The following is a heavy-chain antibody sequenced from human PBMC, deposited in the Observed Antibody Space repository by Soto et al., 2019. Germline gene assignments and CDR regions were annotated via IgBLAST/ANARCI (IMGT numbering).Heavy chain of an antibody. J-gene: IGHJ6*02. D-gene: IGHD3-16*01. V-gene: IGHV3-7*01. CDR1: GFMFSTYL. CDR2: IRQGGNEK. Sequence: GGSLRLSCTASGFMFSTYLMSWVRQAPGKGLEWVANIRQGGNEKFYVDSVKGRFTISRDNAKKSLYLQMNSLRAEDTAVYYCVGALTYEVPYYYYGMDVWGQGTTVTVPS. CDR3: VGALTYEVPYYYYGMDV.